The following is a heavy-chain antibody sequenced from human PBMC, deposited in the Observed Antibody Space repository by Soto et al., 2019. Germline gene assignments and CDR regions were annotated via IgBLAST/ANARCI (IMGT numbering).Heavy chain of an antibody. CDR1: GYTFTSYD. CDR3: ARDPLPGYYDSSGYYSGKYYYYGMDV. Sequence: APVKVSCKASGYTFTSYDINWVRQATGQGLEWVGWMNPKNGNTNYAQKFQGRVTITADESTSTGYMELSSLRSEDTAVYYCARDPLPGYYDSSGYYSGKYYYYGMDVWGQGTTVTVSS. V-gene: IGHV1-8*01. J-gene: IGHJ6*02. CDR2: MNPKNGNT. D-gene: IGHD3-22*01.